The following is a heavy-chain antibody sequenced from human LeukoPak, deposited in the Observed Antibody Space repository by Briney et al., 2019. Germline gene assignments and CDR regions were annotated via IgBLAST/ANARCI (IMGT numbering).Heavy chain of an antibody. J-gene: IGHJ5*02. CDR2: IFPGDSDT. CDR1: GDRFTSYW. Sequence: GESLKISCKGYGDRFTSYWVAWVRQMPGKGLEWMRIIFPGDSDTRYSPSIQGQVTISVDRSISTAYLQWSSLKASDTAIYYCARRPLHSQNWLAPWGQGTLVTVSS. V-gene: IGHV5-51*01. CDR3: ARRPLHSQNWLAP.